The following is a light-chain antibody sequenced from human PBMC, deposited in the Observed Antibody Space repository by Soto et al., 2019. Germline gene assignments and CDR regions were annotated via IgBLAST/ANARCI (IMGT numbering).Light chain of an antibody. V-gene: IGKV3-15*01. CDR3: HQYDSWT. CDR2: GAF. CDR1: QSVGSS. J-gene: IGKJ1*01. Sequence: EIVMTQSPATLSVSPGEGATLSCRASQSVGSSLAWYQQKPGQAPRLLIYGAFTRVTGIPARFSGSGSGTEFTLTISRLEPEDFAVYYCHQYDSWTFGQGTKVEIK.